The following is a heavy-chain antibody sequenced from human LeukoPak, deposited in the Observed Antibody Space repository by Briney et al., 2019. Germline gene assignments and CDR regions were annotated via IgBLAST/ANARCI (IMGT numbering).Heavy chain of an antibody. V-gene: IGHV3-23*01. Sequence: GGSLRLSCAASGFTFNNYAMNWVRQAPGKGLEWVSYIRGGGSNTRYSDSVKGRFIISRDNSKNILYLQMNSLRAEDTAVYYCARTSYSSSWYSDWGQGTLVTVSS. J-gene: IGHJ4*02. CDR3: ARTSYSSSWYSD. CDR2: IRGGGSNT. CDR1: GFTFNNYA. D-gene: IGHD6-13*01.